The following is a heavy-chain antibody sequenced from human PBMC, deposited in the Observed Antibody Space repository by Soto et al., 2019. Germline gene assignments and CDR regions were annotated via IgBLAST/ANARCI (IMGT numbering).Heavy chain of an antibody. D-gene: IGHD5-18*01. J-gene: IGHJ4*02. CDR3: ARISGYSYGLPPYFDY. V-gene: IGHV4-61*01. CDR1: GGSVSSGSYY. CDR2: IYYSGST. Sequence: SETLSLTCTVSGGSVSSGSYYWSWIRQPPGKGLEWIGYIYYSGSTNYNPSLKSRVTISVNTSRNQFSLKLSSVTAADTAVYYCARISGYSYGLPPYFDYWGQGTLVTVSS.